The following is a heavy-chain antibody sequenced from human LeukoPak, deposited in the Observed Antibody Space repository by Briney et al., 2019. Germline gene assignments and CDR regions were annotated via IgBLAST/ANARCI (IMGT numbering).Heavy chain of an antibody. CDR2: ISYDGSNK. J-gene: IGHJ4*02. D-gene: IGHD3-22*01. V-gene: IGHV3-30-3*01. CDR3: ARDRAKPFSYDSSGYRFAYYFDY. Sequence: GESLRLSCAASGFTFSSYAMHWVRQAPGKGLEWVAVISYDGSNKYYADSVKGRFTISRDNSKNTLYLQMNSLRAEDTAVYYRARDRAKPFSYDSSGYRFAYYFDYWGQGTLVTVSS. CDR1: GFTFSSYA.